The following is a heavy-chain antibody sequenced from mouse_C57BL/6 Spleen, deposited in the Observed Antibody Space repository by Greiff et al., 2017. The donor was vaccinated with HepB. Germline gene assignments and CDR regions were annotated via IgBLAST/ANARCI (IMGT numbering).Heavy chain of an antibody. CDR1: GFNIKDDY. V-gene: IGHV14-4*01. Sequence: EVQLVESGAELVRPGASVKLSCTASGFNIKDDYMHWVKQRPEQGLEWIGWIDPENGDTEYASKFQGKATITADTSSNTAYLQLSSLTSEDTAVYYCTTRWPMDYWGQGTSVTVSS. CDR2: IDPENGDT. CDR3: TTRWPMDY. J-gene: IGHJ4*01. D-gene: IGHD2-3*01.